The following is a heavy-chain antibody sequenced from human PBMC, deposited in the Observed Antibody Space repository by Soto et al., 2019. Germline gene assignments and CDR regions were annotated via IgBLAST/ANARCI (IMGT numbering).Heavy chain of an antibody. CDR3: ARRGIAAAGTVHYYYGMDV. CDR1: GYSFTSDW. V-gene: IGHV5-51*01. CDR2: IYPGDYDT. J-gene: IGHJ6*02. D-gene: IGHD6-13*01. Sequence: GESLKISWKGSGYSFTSDWMGWVRQMPGKGLEWMGIIYPGDYDTRYSTSFQGQVTISADKSISTAYLKWSSLKASDTAMYYCARRGIAAAGTVHYYYGMDVWGQGTTVTVSS.